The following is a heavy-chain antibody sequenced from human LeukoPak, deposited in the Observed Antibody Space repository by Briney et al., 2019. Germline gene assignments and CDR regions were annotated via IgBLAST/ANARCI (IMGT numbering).Heavy chain of an antibody. D-gene: IGHD1-26*01. J-gene: IGHJ4*02. V-gene: IGHV1-2*02. CDR2: INPNSGGT. CDR3: ARDLRVGAMGNY. Sequence: ASVKVSCKASGYTFTGYFIHWVRQAPGQGLEWMGWINPNSGGTNYAQKFQGRVTMTRDTSISTAYMELSRLRSDDTAVYYCARDLRVGAMGNYWGQGTLVTVSS. CDR1: GYTFTGYF.